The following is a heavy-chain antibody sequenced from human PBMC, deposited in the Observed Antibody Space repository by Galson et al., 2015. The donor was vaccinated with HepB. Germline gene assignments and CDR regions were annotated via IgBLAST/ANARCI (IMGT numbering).Heavy chain of an antibody. CDR1: GFTFSTYG. D-gene: IGHD5-24*01. CDR3: ARGDGYNSFEY. Sequence: SLRLSCAASGFTFSTYGMHWVRQAPGKGLEWVAIMWYDGSNKYYADSVKGRFTISRDNSKNTLYLQMSCLRAEDTAVYYCARGDGYNSFEYWGQGTLVTVSS. V-gene: IGHV3-33*01. J-gene: IGHJ4*02. CDR2: MWYDGSNK.